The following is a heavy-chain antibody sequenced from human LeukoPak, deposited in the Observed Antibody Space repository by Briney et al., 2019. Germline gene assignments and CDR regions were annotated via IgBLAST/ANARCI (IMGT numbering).Heavy chain of an antibody. D-gene: IGHD3-10*01. CDR2: IYTSGST. J-gene: IGHJ6*04. CDR1: GGSISSSSYY. CDR3: ARDRGILDV. Sequence: PSETLSLTCTVSGGSISSSSYYWGWIRQPAGKGLEWIGRIYTSGSTNYNPSLKSRVTISVDTSKNQFSLKLSSVTAADTAVYYCARDRGILDVWGKGTTVTVSS. V-gene: IGHV4-61*02.